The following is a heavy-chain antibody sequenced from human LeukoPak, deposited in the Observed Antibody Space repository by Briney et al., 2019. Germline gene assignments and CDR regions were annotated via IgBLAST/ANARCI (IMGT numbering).Heavy chain of an antibody. CDR3: ASRYCSGGSCYYFDY. Sequence: SETLSLTCTVSGGAISSRSSYWGWIRQPPGKGLEWIGSIYYSVSTYYNPSLKGRVTISVDTSKNQFSLKLSSVTAADTAMYYCASRYCSGGSCYYFDYWGQGTLVTVSS. CDR1: GGAISSRSSY. V-gene: IGHV4-39*01. D-gene: IGHD2-15*01. CDR2: IYYSVST. J-gene: IGHJ4*02.